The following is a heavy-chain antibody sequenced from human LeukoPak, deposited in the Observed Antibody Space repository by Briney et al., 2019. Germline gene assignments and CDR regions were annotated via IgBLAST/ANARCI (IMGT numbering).Heavy chain of an antibody. Sequence: GGSLRLSCTASGFTFGDYAMSWVRQAPGKGLEWVGFIRSKAYGGTTEYAASVKGRFTISRDDSKSIAYLQMNSLKTEDTAVYYCTRVINMITFGGVIVGNWFDPWGQGTLVTVSS. CDR1: GFTFGDYA. V-gene: IGHV3-49*04. CDR2: IRSKAYGGTT. CDR3: TRVINMITFGGVIVGNWFDP. J-gene: IGHJ5*02. D-gene: IGHD3-16*02.